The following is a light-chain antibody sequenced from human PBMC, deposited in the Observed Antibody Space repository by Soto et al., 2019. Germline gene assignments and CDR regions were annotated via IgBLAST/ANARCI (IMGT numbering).Light chain of an antibody. Sequence: EIVLPQSPATLSLSPGERATLSCRASQSVSSYLAWYQQKPGQAPRLLIYDASNRATGIPARFSGSGSGTDFTLTISSLEPEDFAVYYCQQRSDWPITFGQGTRLDIK. V-gene: IGKV3-11*01. CDR3: QQRSDWPIT. J-gene: IGKJ5*01. CDR2: DAS. CDR1: QSVSSY.